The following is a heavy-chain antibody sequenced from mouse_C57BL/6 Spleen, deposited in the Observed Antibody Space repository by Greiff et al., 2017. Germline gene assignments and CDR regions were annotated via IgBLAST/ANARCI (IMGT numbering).Heavy chain of an antibody. CDR1: GFTFSSYA. CDR2: ISDGGSYT. CDR3: ARDPEGGSSPWFAY. V-gene: IGHV5-4*01. D-gene: IGHD1-1*01. J-gene: IGHJ3*01. Sequence: EVKLVESGGGLVKPGGSLKLSCAASGFTFSSYAMSWVRQTPEKRLEWVATISDGGSYTYYTDNVKGRFTISSDNAKNNLYLQMSHLKSEDTAMYYCARDPEGGSSPWFAYWGQGTLVTVSA.